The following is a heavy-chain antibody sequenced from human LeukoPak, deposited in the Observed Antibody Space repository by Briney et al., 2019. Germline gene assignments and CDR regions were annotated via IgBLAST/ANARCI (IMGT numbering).Heavy chain of an antibody. D-gene: IGHD3-10*02. J-gene: IGHJ4*02. CDR1: GFPFSDFY. CDR3: AKQSYARSLGE. CDR2: TNSGGTTT. V-gene: IGHV3-23*01. Sequence: GGSLRLSCATSGFPFSDFYMTWVRQAPGKGLEWISTTNSGGTTTYYAESVKGRFTISRDNFKNALYLQMSSLRVEDTAIYYCAKQSYARSLGEGGPGTLVTVSS.